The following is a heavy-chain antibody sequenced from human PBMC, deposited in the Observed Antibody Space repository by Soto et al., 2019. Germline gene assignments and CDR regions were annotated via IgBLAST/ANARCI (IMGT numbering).Heavy chain of an antibody. CDR3: ARSMYSTSAQLYYGMDV. CDR1: GYSIRSGYF. Sequence: PSETLSLTCAVSGYSIRSGYFWGWIRQPPGKGLAWIGSMYHSGITYYNLSLKSRVTISVDTSKNQLSLKLSSATAADTAVYYCARSMYSTSAQLYYGMDVWGQGTTVTVSS. D-gene: IGHD6-6*01. CDR2: MYHSGIT. J-gene: IGHJ6*02. V-gene: IGHV4-38-2*01.